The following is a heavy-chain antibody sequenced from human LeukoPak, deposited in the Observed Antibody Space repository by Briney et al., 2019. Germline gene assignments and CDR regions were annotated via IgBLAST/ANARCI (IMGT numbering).Heavy chain of an antibody. J-gene: IGHJ6*02. D-gene: IGHD3-22*01. CDR2: ISGSGGST. CDR1: GFTFSSYA. CDR3: AKDQYYDSSGYWYYYYGMDV. Sequence: GSPRLSCAASGFTFSSYAMSWVRQAPGKGLEWVSAISGSGGSTYYADSVKGRFTISRDNSKNTLYLQMNSLRAEDTAVYYCAKDQYYDSSGYWYYYYGMDVWGQGTTVTVSS. V-gene: IGHV3-23*01.